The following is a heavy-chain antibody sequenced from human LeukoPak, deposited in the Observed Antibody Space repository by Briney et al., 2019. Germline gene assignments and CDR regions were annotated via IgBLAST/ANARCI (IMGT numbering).Heavy chain of an antibody. Sequence: GESLKISCKGSAYSFTSYWIGWVRQMPGKGLEWMGIIYPGDSDTRYSPSFQGQVTISADKSISTAYLQWSSLKAPDTAMYYCARRAVGSYYYYYMDVWGKGTTVTVSS. D-gene: IGHD3-10*01. J-gene: IGHJ6*03. V-gene: IGHV5-51*01. CDR2: IYPGDSDT. CDR3: ARRAVGSYYYYYMDV. CDR1: AYSFTSYW.